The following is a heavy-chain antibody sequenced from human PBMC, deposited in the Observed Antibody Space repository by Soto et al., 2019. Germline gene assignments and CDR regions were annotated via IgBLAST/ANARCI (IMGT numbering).Heavy chain of an antibody. D-gene: IGHD3-22*01. CDR3: AAGNNAVLLLPHSSGYVDY. CDR2: IVVGSGNT. CDR1: GFTFTSSA. Sequence: QMQLVQSGPEVKKPGTSVKVSCKASGFTFTSSAVLWVRQARGQRLEWIGWIVVGSGNTNYAQKFQERVTMTRAMSPSTAYMGLSSLRSEDTAVYYCAAGNNAVLLLPHSSGYVDYWGQGTLVTVSS. V-gene: IGHV1-58*01. J-gene: IGHJ4*02.